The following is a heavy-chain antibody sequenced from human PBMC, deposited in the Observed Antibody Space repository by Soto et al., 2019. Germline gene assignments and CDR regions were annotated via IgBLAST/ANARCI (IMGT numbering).Heavy chain of an antibody. CDR1: GGTFSSYA. V-gene: IGHV1-69*01. CDR2: IIPIFGTA. D-gene: IGHD2-21*02. CDR3: ARDLLRADGDYYYYYYGMDV. Sequence: QVQLVQSGAEVKKPGSSVKVSCKASGGTFSSYAISWVRQAPGQGLEWMGGIIPIFGTANYAQKFQGRVTITADESTRTAYMVLSSLRSEDTAVYYCARDLLRADGDYYYYYYGMDVWGQGTTVTVSS. J-gene: IGHJ6*02.